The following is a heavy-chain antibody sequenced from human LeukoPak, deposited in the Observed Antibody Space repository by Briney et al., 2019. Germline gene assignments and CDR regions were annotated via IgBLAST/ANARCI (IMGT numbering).Heavy chain of an antibody. J-gene: IGHJ4*02. CDR2: ISYDGSNK. D-gene: IGHD6-13*01. CDR1: GFTFSSYA. Sequence: GGSLRLSCAASGFTFSSYAMHWVRQALGKGLEWVAVISYDGSNKYYADSVKGRFTISRDNSKNTLYLQMNSLRAEDTAVYYCARGSSWYPYWGQGTLVTVSS. V-gene: IGHV3-30-3*01. CDR3: ARGSSWYPY.